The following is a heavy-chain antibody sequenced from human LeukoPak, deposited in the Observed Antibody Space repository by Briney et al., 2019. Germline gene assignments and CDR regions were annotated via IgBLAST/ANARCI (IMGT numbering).Heavy chain of an antibody. J-gene: IGHJ4*02. Sequence: GGSLRLSCAASGFTFSSYAMSWVRQAPGKGLEWVSAISGSGGSTYYADSVKGRFTISRDNSKNTLYLQMNGLRAEDTAVYYCARDTYYYDSSGYEVRYYFDYWGQGTLVTVSS. CDR2: ISGSGGST. CDR3: ARDTYYYDSSGYEVRYYFDY. D-gene: IGHD3-22*01. CDR1: GFTFSSYA. V-gene: IGHV3-23*01.